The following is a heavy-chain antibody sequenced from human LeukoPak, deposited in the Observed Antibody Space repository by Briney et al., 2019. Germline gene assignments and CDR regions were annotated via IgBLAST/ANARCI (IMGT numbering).Heavy chain of an antibody. CDR2: INHSGYT. D-gene: IGHD2-21*02. CDR1: GVSFDDYY. V-gene: IGHV4-34*01. J-gene: IGHJ4*02. CDR3: TRVTAGHDY. Sequence: SETLSLTCAVSGVSFDDYYWAWVRQTPGKGLEWIGEINHSGYTNDSPSLKSRVTLSIDTSRKQFSLNLRSVTVADAGIYYCTRVTAGHDYWGQGTLVTVSS.